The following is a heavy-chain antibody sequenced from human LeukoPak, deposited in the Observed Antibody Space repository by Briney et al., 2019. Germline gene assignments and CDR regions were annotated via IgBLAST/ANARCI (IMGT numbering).Heavy chain of an antibody. CDR1: GFNFTPYR. CDR3: AKVQSGIVGAVFFSCDV. V-gene: IGHV3-21*06. CDR2: ILGCGSEM. D-gene: IGHD1-26*01. Sequence: GGSLRLSCAASGFNFTPYRMNWIRRAPGKGLAGVAPILGCGSEMFYGSSVKGRFTISRDNTANSLCLQMNSLRVEDTADYYCAKVQSGIVGAVFFSCDVWGEGTMVSVSS. J-gene: IGHJ3*01.